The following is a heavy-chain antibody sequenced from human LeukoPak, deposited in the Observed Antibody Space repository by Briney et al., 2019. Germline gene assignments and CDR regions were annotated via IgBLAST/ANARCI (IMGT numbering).Heavy chain of an antibody. D-gene: IGHD3-10*01. J-gene: IGHJ4*02. CDR2: IYSDNT. CDR1: GFTVSSNS. V-gene: IGHV3-53*01. CDR3: ASFHVSGNSYNGLHY. Sequence: PGGSLRLSCTVSGFTVSSNSMSWVRQAPGKGLEWVSFIYSDNTHYSDSVKGRFTISRDNSKNTLYLQMNSLRAEDTAVYYCASFHVSGNSYNGLHYWGQGTLVTVSS.